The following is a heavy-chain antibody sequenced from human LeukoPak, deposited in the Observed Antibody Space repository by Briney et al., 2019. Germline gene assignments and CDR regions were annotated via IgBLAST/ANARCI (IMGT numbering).Heavy chain of an antibody. V-gene: IGHV4-34*01. D-gene: IGHD5-24*01. CDR1: GGSFSGYY. Sequence: PSETLSLTCAVYGGSFSGYYWSWIRQPPGKGLEWIGEINHSGSTNYNPSLKSRVTISVDTSKNRFSLKLSSVTAADTAVYYCASGRDGYNPFDYWGQGTLVTVSS. CDR3: ASGRDGYNPFDY. CDR2: INHSGST. J-gene: IGHJ4*02.